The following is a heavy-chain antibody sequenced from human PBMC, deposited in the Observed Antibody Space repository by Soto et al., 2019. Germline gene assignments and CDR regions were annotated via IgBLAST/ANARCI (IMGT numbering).Heavy chain of an antibody. J-gene: IGHJ3*02. V-gene: IGHV3-23*01. CDR2: ISGSGGST. CDR1: GFTFSSYA. CDR3: AKARRLPVDAFDI. Sequence: EVQLLESGGGLVQPGGSLRLSCAASGFTFSSYAMSWVRQAPGKGLEWVSAISGSGGSTYYADSVKGRFTISRDNSKNTLYLQMTSLRAEDTAVYYCAKARRLPVDAFDIWGQGTMVTVSS.